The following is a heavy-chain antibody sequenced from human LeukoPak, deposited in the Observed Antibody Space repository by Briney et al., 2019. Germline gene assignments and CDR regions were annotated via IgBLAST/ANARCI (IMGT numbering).Heavy chain of an antibody. CDR2: IRRSGDST. CDR3: AKVIGDPFF. CDR1: GFTFSSYW. D-gene: IGHD4-17*01. Sequence: GGSLRLSCAVSGFTFSSYWMSWVRQAPGKGLEWVSAIRRSGDSTYYADSVKGRFTISRDNSKNTLYLQMSNLRHEDTALYYCAKVIGDPFFWGQGTLVTVSS. V-gene: IGHV3-23*01. J-gene: IGHJ4*02.